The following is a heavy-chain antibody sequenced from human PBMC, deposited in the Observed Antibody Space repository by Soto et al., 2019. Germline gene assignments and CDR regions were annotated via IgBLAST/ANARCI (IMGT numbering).Heavy chain of an antibody. CDR1: GFTFSDYY. CDR3: AKSEMVVAATRAVDAFDI. CDR2: ISSSSYT. J-gene: IGHJ3*02. D-gene: IGHD2-15*01. V-gene: IGHV3-11*03. Sequence: GGSLRLSCAASGFTFSDYYMSWIRQAPGKGLEWVSYISSSSYTNYADSVKGRFTISRDNSKNSLYLQMNSLRAEDTAVYYCAKSEMVVAATRAVDAFDIWGQGTMVTVSS.